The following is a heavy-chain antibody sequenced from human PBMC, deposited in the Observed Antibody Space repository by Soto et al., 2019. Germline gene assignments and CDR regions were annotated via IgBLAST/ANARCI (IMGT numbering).Heavy chain of an antibody. CDR1: GFTFSSYD. Sequence: QPGGSLRLSCAASGFTFSSYDMNWVRQAPGKGLEWVSAIGVYANTYYADSVKGRFTISRDDSRNTVHLQLNSLRVDDTAVYYCAKESTVGSPGDYFDSWGQGTLVTVSS. CDR3: AKESTVGSPGDYFDS. J-gene: IGHJ4*02. D-gene: IGHD1-26*01. V-gene: IGHV3-23*01. CDR2: IGVYANT.